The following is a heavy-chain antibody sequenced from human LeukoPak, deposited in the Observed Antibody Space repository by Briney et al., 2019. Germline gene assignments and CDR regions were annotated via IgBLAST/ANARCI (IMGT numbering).Heavy chain of an antibody. V-gene: IGHV3-48*04. Sequence: GGSLRLSCAASGFTFSSYSMNWVRQAPGKGLEWVSYISSSSSTIYYADSVKGRFTISRDNAKNSLYLQMNSLRAEDTALYYCARDLAYGSGSYYHDYWGQGTLVTVSS. J-gene: IGHJ4*02. D-gene: IGHD3-10*01. CDR1: GFTFSSYS. CDR2: ISSSSSTI. CDR3: ARDLAYGSGSYYHDY.